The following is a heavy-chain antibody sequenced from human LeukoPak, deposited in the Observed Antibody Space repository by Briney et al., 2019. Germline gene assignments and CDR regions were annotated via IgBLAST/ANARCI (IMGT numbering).Heavy chain of an antibody. CDR3: ARDGNRVAATSSAFDI. Sequence: GGSLRLSCAASGFTFSSYSMNWVRQAPGKGPEWVSYISSSSSTIYYADSVKGRFTISRDNAKNSLYLQMNSLRAEDTAVYYCARDGNRVAATSSAFDIWGQGTMVTVSS. D-gene: IGHD2-15*01. V-gene: IGHV3-48*04. CDR1: GFTFSSYS. J-gene: IGHJ3*02. CDR2: ISSSSSTI.